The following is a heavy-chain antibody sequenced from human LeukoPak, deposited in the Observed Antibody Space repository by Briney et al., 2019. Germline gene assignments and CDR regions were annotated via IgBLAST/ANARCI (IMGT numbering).Heavy chain of an antibody. Sequence: SETLSLTCTVSGGSISSSSYYWSWIRQPAGKGLEWIGRIYTSGSTNYNPSLKSRVTMSVDTSKNQFSLKLSSVTAADTAVYYCARVGQQLNFDYWGQGTLVTVSS. V-gene: IGHV4-61*02. J-gene: IGHJ4*02. D-gene: IGHD6-13*01. CDR2: IYTSGST. CDR1: GGSISSSSYY. CDR3: ARVGQQLNFDY.